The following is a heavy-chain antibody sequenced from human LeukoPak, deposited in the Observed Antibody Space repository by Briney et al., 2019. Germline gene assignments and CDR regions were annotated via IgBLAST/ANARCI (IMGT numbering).Heavy chain of an antibody. Sequence: ASVTVSCKASGYTFTDFGVGWVRQAPGQDLAWMGWISTYNGDTNYAHNLQGRVTMTTDTSTRTAYMALRSLTSDDTAVYFCARFWSGFLPDYWGQGTLVTVSS. CDR1: GYTFTDFG. D-gene: IGHD3-3*01. CDR2: ISTYNGDT. CDR3: ARFWSGFLPDY. J-gene: IGHJ4*02. V-gene: IGHV1-18*01.